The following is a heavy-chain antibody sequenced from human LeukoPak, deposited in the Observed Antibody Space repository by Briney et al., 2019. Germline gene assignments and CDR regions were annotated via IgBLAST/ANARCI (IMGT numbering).Heavy chain of an antibody. CDR3: ARVEGNYGDYVRFDY. J-gene: IGHJ4*02. CDR1: GGSISSSSYY. D-gene: IGHD4-17*01. V-gene: IGHV4-39*07. Sequence: SETLSLTCTVSGGSISSSSYYWGWIRQPPGKGLEWIGSIYYSGSTYYNPSLKSRVTISVDTSKNQFSLKLSSVTAADTAVYYCARVEGNYGDYVRFDYWGQGTLVTVSS. CDR2: IYYSGST.